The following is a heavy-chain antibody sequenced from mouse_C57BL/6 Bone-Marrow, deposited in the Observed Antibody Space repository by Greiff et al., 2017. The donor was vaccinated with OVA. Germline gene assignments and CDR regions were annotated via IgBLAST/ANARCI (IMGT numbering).Heavy chain of an antibody. Sequence: VQLQQSGPELVKPGASVKISCKASGYAFSSSWMNWVKQRPGKGLEWIGRIYPGDGDTNYNGKFKGKATLTADKSSSTACMQLSSLTSEDSAVYFCARRVGWSDYWGQGTSVTVSS. CDR3: ARRVGWSDY. V-gene: IGHV1-82*01. CDR2: IYPGDGDT. J-gene: IGHJ4*01. CDR1: GYAFSSSW. D-gene: IGHD2-3*01.